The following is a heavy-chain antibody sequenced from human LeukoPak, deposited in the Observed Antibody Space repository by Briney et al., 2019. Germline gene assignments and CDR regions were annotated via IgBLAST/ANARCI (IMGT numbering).Heavy chain of an antibody. Sequence: QPGGSLRLSCAASGFTFSSYAMSWVRQAPGKGLEWVSAISGSGGSTHYADSVKGRFTISRDNSKNTLYLQMNSLRAEDTAVYYCAKKYSGSYYPSGYFDYWGQGTLVTVSS. CDR1: GFTFSSYA. J-gene: IGHJ4*02. V-gene: IGHV3-23*01. CDR2: ISGSGGST. CDR3: AKKYSGSYYPSGYFDY. D-gene: IGHD1-26*01.